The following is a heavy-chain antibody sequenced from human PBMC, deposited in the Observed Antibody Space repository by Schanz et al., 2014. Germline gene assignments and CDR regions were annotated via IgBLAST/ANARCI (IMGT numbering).Heavy chain of an antibody. CDR1: GFTFGDYA. CDR2: ISSGGNP. D-gene: IGHD3-10*01. Sequence: EVQLVASGGGLVQPGGSLRLSCAASGFTFGDYAMTWVRQAPGKGLEWVSSISSGGNPYYANSVKGRFGISRDNSENTLYLQMSSLRVEDTAVYYCAKDPRGDKNDRAYYFDYWGQGTLVTVSS. CDR3: AKDPRGDKNDRAYYFDY. V-gene: IGHV3-23*04. J-gene: IGHJ4*02.